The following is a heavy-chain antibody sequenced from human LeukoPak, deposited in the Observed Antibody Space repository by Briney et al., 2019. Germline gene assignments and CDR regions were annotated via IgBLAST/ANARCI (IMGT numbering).Heavy chain of an antibody. CDR3: ARVVLVSYGSVGAYFDY. J-gene: IGHJ4*02. V-gene: IGHV1-69*04. D-gene: IGHD1-26*01. CDR1: GGTFSSYA. CDR2: IIPILGIA. Sequence: SVKVSCKASGGTFSSYAISWVRQAPGQGLEWMGRIIPILGIANYAQKFQGRVTITADKSTSTAYMELSSLRSEDTAVYYCARVVLVSYGSVGAYFDYWGQGTLVTVSS.